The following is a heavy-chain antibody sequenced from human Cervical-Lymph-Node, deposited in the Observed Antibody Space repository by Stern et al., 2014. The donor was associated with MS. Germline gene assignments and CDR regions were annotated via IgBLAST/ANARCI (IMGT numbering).Heavy chain of an antibody. CDR2: ISNDGTKK. Sequence: VQLVESGGGVVQPGRSLRLSCAGSGFTFSTNGMHWVCQGQGKGLEWEALISNDGTKKYYVDSVKGRFTISRDNAKNTMYVQMNSLRDEDTAVYYCAKDRGSGWSLDYWGQGTLVTVSS. V-gene: IGHV3-30*18. CDR3: AKDRGSGWSLDY. J-gene: IGHJ4*02. D-gene: IGHD6-19*01. CDR1: GFTFSTNG.